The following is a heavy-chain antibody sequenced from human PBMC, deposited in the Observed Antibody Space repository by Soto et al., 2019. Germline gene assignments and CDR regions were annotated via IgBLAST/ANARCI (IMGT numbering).Heavy chain of an antibody. CDR1: RFTFITYE. CDR3: VRYCSTTLCNGVATRTFDY. Sequence: GGSLRLSCASSRFTFITYEMNWVRQAPGKGLEWVSCISSSGYTVYYADSVKGRFTISRDNTRNSLYLQMNSLRDEDTALYYCVRYCSTTLCNGVATRTFDYWGQGTLVTVSS. D-gene: IGHD2-2*01. CDR2: ISSSGYTV. V-gene: IGHV3-48*03. J-gene: IGHJ4*02.